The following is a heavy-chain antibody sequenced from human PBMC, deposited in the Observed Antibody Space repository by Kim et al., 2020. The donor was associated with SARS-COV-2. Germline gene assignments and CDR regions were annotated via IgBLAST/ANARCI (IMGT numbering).Heavy chain of an antibody. Sequence: SETLSLTCTVSSGSIINYYWSWIRQPPGKGLEWIGYIYYSGSTNYNPSLKSRVTISVDTSKNQFSLKLNSVTAADTAVYYCARMGSSGWFESAFDIWCQG. CDR2: IYYSGST. CDR1: SGSIINYY. D-gene: IGHD6-19*01. V-gene: IGHV4-59*01. CDR3: ARMGSSGWFESAFDI. J-gene: IGHJ3*02.